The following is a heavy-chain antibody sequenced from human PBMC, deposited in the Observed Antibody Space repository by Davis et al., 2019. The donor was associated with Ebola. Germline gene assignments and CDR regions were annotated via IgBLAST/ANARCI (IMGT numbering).Heavy chain of an antibody. CDR3: AKGGSVYYYYGMDV. CDR1: GFTFNSYA. V-gene: IGHV3-23*01. CDR2: LSGSGASI. Sequence: GESLKISCAGPGFTFNSYAISCVRQAPGKGLERVAALSGSGASIYYADSVKGRFSISSDNSKITLYLQMDSLRAEDTAVYYCAKGGSVYYYYGMDVWGQGTTVTVSS. J-gene: IGHJ6*02. D-gene: IGHD6-19*01.